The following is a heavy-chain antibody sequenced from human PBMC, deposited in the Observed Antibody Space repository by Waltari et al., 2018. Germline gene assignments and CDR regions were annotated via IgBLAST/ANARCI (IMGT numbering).Heavy chain of an antibody. CDR1: GFTVDDYA. V-gene: IGHV3-9*01. Sequence: EVQLVASGGGLVQPGRSLRLSCVGWGFTVDDYAMYWVRQRPGKGLEWVSGIGWNSGAIGYADSVRGRFTTYRDNAKKSLYLQMGRLRPEDTALYYCVKGGWGFGAFYEQHWGQGIQVTVSS. CDR3: VKGGWGFGAFYEQH. D-gene: IGHD3-10*01. J-gene: IGHJ4*02. CDR2: IGWNSGAI.